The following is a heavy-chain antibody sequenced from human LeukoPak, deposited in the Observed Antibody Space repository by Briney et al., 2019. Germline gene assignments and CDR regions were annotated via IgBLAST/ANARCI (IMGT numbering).Heavy chain of an antibody. V-gene: IGHV4-34*01. CDR1: GGSFSGYY. Sequence: PSETLSLTCAVYGGSFSGYYWSWIRQPPGKGLEWIGEINHSGSTNYNPSLKSRVTISVDTSKNQFSLKLSSVTAAGTAVYYCATRINIVATIDYWGQGTLVTVSS. J-gene: IGHJ4*02. CDR3: ATRINIVATIDY. D-gene: IGHD5-12*01. CDR2: INHSGST.